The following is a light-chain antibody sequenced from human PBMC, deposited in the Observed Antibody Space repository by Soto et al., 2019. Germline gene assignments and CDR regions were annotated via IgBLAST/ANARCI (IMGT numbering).Light chain of an antibody. J-gene: IGKJ5*01. CDR3: QQYGASPIT. CDR1: QSVSSSY. CDR2: GST. V-gene: IGKV3-20*01. Sequence: EIVLTQSPGTLSLSPGERATLSCRASQSVSSSYLAWYQQKPGQAPRLLIYGSTSRATGIPDRFSGSGSGTDFTLTISRLEPEDFAVYYCQQYGASPITFGQGTRLEIK.